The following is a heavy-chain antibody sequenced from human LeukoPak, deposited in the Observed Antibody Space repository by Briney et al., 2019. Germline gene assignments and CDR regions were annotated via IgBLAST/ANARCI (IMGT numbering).Heavy chain of an antibody. CDR1: GFTFANYV. Sequence: GSLRLSCAASGFTFANYVTHWVRQAPGKGLEWVAVASPDEGLKFYGDSVKGRSTISRDNSKNTMYLQMNNLREEDTAVYYCTRDPILGAPDYFDYWGQGTLVTVSS. V-gene: IGHV3-30*04. J-gene: IGHJ4*02. CDR2: ASPDEGLK. CDR3: TRDPILGAPDYFDY. D-gene: IGHD1-26*01.